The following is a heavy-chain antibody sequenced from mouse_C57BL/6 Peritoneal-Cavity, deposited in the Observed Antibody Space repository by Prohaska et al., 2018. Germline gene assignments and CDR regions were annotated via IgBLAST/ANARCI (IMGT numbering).Heavy chain of an antibody. CDR1: GFTFSGFW. CDR2: INSDGSSI. Sequence: EVQLLETGGGLVQPGGSRGLSCEGSGFTFSGFWMSWVRQTPGKTLEWIGDINSDGSSINYAPAIKDRVTIFRDNDKITLYLQMSNGRSEGTATYCCIRYSNYWYFDVWGTETTVTV. J-gene: IGHJ1*03. D-gene: IGHD2-5*01. V-gene: IGHV11-1*02. CDR3: IRYSNYWYFDV.